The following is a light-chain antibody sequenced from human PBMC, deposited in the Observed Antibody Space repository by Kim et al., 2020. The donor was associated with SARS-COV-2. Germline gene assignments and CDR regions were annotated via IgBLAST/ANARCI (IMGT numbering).Light chain of an antibody. CDR2: GDN. J-gene: IGLJ2*01. CDR1: GLRNLY. V-gene: IGLV3-19*01. Sequence: SSELTQDPAVSVALGQTVTITCQGGGLRNLYASWFQQTPGQAPRLVISGDNKRPPGIPARFSGSTSETTASLTITGAQAEDEADYYCHSRDTDENPSFGGGTQLTVL. CDR3: HSRDTDENPS.